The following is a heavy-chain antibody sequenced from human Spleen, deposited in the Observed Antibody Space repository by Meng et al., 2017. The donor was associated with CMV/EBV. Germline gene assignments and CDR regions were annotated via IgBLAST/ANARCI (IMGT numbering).Heavy chain of an antibody. V-gene: IGHV1-8*02. CDR1: GGTFSSYA. D-gene: IGHD2-15*01. CDR3: ARKYCIGGSCYSSGGNWFDP. CDR2: INPNSGGT. Sequence: ASVKVSCKASGGTFSSYAISWVRQAPGQGLEWMGWINPNSGGTGYAQKFKGRVTMTRDTSTTTVYMELSSLRSEDTAVYFCARKYCIGGSCYSSGGNWFDPWGQGSLVTVSS. J-gene: IGHJ5*02.